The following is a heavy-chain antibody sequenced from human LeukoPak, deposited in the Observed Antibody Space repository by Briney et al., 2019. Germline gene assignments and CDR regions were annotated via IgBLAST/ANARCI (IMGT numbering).Heavy chain of an antibody. D-gene: IGHD2-15*01. V-gene: IGHV3-73*01. CDR3: TRRLDMVVAVNYYYGMDV. CDR1: GFTFSGSA. Sequence: GGSLRLSCAASGFTFSGSAMHWVRQASGKGLEWVGRIRSKANSYATAYAASVKGRFTISRDDSKNTAYLQMNSLKTEDTAVYYCTRRLDMVVAVNYYYGMDVWGQGTTVTVSS. CDR2: IRSKANSYAT. J-gene: IGHJ6*02.